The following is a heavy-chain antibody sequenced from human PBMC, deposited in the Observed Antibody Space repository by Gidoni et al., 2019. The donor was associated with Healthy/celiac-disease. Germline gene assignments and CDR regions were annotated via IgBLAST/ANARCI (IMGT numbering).Heavy chain of an antibody. Sequence: VQLFESGGDLVQSGGARRLSCEASGFPFSSYAMSLVRQAPGKGLEWVSAISGSGGSTYYADSVKGRFTISRDNSKNTLYLQMNSLRAEDTAVYYCAKIPEIVVVPSFDYWGQGTLVTVSS. J-gene: IGHJ4*02. D-gene: IGHD2-2*01. V-gene: IGHV3-23*01. CDR1: GFPFSSYA. CDR2: ISGSGGST. CDR3: AKIPEIVVVPSFDY.